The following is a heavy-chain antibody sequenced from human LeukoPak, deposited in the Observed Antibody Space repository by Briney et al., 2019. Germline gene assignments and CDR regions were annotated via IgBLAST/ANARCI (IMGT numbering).Heavy chain of an antibody. Sequence: SETLSLTCAVSGDSVSSAGYSWSWIRQPPGKGLEWIGYIYHTGSTYYNPSLKSRVTMSLDTSKNQFSLKLTSVTAADTAVYYCARDATGAPGYFDLWGRGTLVTVSS. CDR2: IYHTGST. CDR1: GDSVSSAGYS. J-gene: IGHJ2*01. V-gene: IGHV4-30-2*01. CDR3: ARDATGAPGYFDL. D-gene: IGHD7-27*01.